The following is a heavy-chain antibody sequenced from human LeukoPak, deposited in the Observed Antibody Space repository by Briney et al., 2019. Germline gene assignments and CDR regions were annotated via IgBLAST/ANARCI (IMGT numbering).Heavy chain of an antibody. D-gene: IGHD3-10*01. CDR2: SYTSGST. V-gene: IGHV4-61*02. CDR3: ARHQTGLLYYGSGSHTAAFNL. J-gene: IGHJ3*01. CDR1: GNSISSGDDY. Sequence: PSETLSLTCSVSGNSISSGDDYWSWIRQPAGKGLEWIGRSYTSGSTNYNPSLKSRVTISVDTSKNQFSLTLSSVTAADTAVYYCARHQTGLLYYGSGSHTAAFNLWGQGTRVTVSS.